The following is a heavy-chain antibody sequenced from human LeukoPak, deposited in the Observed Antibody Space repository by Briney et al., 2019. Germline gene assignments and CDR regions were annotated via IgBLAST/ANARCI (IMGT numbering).Heavy chain of an antibody. D-gene: IGHD2-8*01. CDR1: GFIVTNNY. J-gene: IGHJ4*02. CDR2: VYSGGST. Sequence: GGSLRLSCTASGFIVTNNYINWVRQAPGKGLEWVSLVYSGGSTYYADSVKGRFTISRDNSKNMVYLQMNSLRAEDTAMYYCARDPPSVLIDTYGWGQGTLVTVSS. V-gene: IGHV3-66*01. CDR3: ARDPPSVLIDTYG.